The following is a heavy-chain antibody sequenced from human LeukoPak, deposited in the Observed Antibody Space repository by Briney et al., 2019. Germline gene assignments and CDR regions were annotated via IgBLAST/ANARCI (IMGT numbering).Heavy chain of an antibody. V-gene: IGHV3-43*02. CDR1: GFTFDDYA. J-gene: IGHJ4*02. CDR2: ITRDIGTT. CDR3: AKSVGVSLTHYFDY. D-gene: IGHD5/OR15-5a*01. Sequence: PGGSLRLSCAASGFTFDDYAMHWVRQAPGKGLEWVALITRDIGTTRYADSVKGRFTISRDNSKNTLYLQMNSLRAEDTAVYYCAKSVGVSLTHYFDYWGQGTLVTVSS.